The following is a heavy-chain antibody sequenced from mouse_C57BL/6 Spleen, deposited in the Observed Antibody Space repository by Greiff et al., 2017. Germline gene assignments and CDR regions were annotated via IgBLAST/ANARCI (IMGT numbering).Heavy chain of an antibody. Sequence: EVQRVESGPELVKPGASVKMSCKASGYTFTDYNMHWVKQSHGKSLEWIGYINPNNGGTSYNQKFKGKATLTVNKSSSTAYMELRSLTSEDSAVYYWARYYYSNTYYAMGYWGQGTSVTVSA. J-gene: IGHJ4*01. CDR3: ARYYYSNTYYAMGY. D-gene: IGHD2-5*01. CDR1: GYTFTDYN. V-gene: IGHV1-22*01. CDR2: INPNNGGT.